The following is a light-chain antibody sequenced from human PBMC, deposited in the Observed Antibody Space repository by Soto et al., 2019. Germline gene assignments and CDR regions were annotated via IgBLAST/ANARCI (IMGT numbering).Light chain of an antibody. Sequence: DIQMTQSPSSLPASVGDRVTITCRASQSISSYLNWYHQKPGKAPKLLIYAASSLQSGVPSRFSGSGSGTDFTLTISSLQPEDFATYYCQQSYSTLYTFGQGTKLEIK. CDR3: QQSYSTLYT. V-gene: IGKV1-39*01. CDR1: QSISSY. J-gene: IGKJ2*01. CDR2: AAS.